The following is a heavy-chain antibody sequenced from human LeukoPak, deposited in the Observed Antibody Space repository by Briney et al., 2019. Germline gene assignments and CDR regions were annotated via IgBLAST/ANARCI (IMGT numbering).Heavy chain of an antibody. CDR3: ARARRDGYNPASRYYFDY. V-gene: IGHV3-13*01. D-gene: IGHD5-24*01. J-gene: IGHJ4*02. CDR1: GFTFSSYD. Sequence: GGSLRLSCAASGFTFSSYDMHWVRHATGKGLEWVSAIGTAGDTYYPGSVKGRFTISRENAKNSLYLQMNSLRAGDTAVYYCARARRDGYNPASRYYFDYRGQGTLVTVSS. CDR2: IGTAGDT.